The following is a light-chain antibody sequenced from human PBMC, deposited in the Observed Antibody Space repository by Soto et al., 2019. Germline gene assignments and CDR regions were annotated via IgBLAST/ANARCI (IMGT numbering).Light chain of an antibody. CDR2: KAS. CDR1: QNVNSW. CDR3: LQYNSFPYA. J-gene: IGKJ2*01. Sequence: DVQMTQSPSTLSASLGDRVILTCRASQNVNSWLAWFQQKPGTAPKLLIYKASILEGGVSSRFSGSGSGTEITLTISCLPPDDFATYFCLQYNSFPYAFGQGSKLEMK. V-gene: IGKV1-5*03.